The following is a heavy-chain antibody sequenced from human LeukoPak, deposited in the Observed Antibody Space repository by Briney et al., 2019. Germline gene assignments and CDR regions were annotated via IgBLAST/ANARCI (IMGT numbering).Heavy chain of an antibody. CDR3: AKGGEEGYGLNRLTTGAREPWSPADY. CDR2: INWNGGST. D-gene: IGHD5-18*01. V-gene: IGHV3-20*04. Sequence: PGGSLRLSCAASGFTFDDYGMSWVRQAPGKGLEWVSGINWNGGSTGYADSVKGRFTISRDNAKNSLYLQMNSLRAEDTALYYCAKGGEEGYGLNRLTTGAREPWSPADYWGQGTLVTVSS. CDR1: GFTFDDYG. J-gene: IGHJ4*02.